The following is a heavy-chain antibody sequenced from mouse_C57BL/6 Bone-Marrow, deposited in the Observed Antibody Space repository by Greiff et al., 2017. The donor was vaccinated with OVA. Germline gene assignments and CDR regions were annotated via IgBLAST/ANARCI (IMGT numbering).Heavy chain of an antibody. CDR2: FYPGSGSI. D-gene: IGHD2-4*01. Sequence: QVQLQQSGAELVKPGASVKLSCKASGYTFTEYTIHWVKQRSGQGLEWIGWFYPGSGSIKYNEKFKDKATLTADKSSSTVHMELSRLTSEDSAVYFCARHEGRRDYDVGTHFYYWGQGTTLTVSS. J-gene: IGHJ2*01. CDR3: ARHEGRRDYDVGTHFYY. V-gene: IGHV1-62-2*01. CDR1: GYTFTEYT.